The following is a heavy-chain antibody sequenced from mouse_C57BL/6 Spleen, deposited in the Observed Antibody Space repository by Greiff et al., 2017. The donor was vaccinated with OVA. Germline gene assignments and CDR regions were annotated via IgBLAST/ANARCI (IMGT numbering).Heavy chain of an antibody. V-gene: IGHV1-18*01. Sequence: EVQLQQSGPELVKPGASVKIPCKASGYTFTDYNMDWVKQSHGKSLEWIGDINPNTGGTIYNQKFKGKATLTVDKSSSTAYMELLSLTSEDTAVYYCARGNGYSHAMDDWGQGTSVTVSS. CDR3: ARGNGYSHAMDD. CDR1: GYTFTDYN. J-gene: IGHJ4*01. CDR2: INPNTGGT. D-gene: IGHD2-3*01.